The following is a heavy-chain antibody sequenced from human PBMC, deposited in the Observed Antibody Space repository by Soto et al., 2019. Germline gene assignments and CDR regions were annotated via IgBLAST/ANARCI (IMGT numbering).Heavy chain of an antibody. CDR1: GFTFSSYC. CDR2: IKQDGSEK. Sequence: GGSLRLSCAASGFTFSSYCMSWVRQAPGKGLEWVANIKQDGSEKYYVDSVKGRFTISRDNAKNSLYLQMNSLRAEDTAVYYCARFYYDSSGYLPSPYYYYYYGMDVWGQGTTVTVSS. V-gene: IGHV3-7*04. CDR3: ARFYYDSSGYLPSPYYYYYYGMDV. D-gene: IGHD3-22*01. J-gene: IGHJ6*02.